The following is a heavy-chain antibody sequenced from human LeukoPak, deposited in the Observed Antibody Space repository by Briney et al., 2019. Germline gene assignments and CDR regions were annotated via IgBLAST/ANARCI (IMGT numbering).Heavy chain of an antibody. Sequence: GGSLRLSCAASGFPFSNCAMTWVRQAPGKGLERVSGISDSGDRTYYADSVKDRFTISRDNSKNMLYLQMNSLRVEDTALYYCAKGLGTSGYHDYWGQGTLVTVSS. D-gene: IGHD3-22*01. CDR3: AKGLGTSGYHDY. CDR2: ISDSGDRT. V-gene: IGHV3-23*01. CDR1: GFPFSNCA. J-gene: IGHJ4*02.